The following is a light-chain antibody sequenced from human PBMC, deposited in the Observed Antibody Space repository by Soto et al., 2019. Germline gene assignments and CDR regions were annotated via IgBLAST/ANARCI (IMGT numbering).Light chain of an antibody. CDR1: QSVSSSS. J-gene: IGKJ1*01. Sequence: EIVLTQSPGTLSLSPGERATLSCRASQSVSSSSLAWYQQKPAQAPRLLIYGASSRATGIPDRFSGSGSGTDFTFTISRLEPEDFAVYYCQQYGSSPWTFGQGTKVEIK. V-gene: IGKV3-20*01. CDR3: QQYGSSPWT. CDR2: GAS.